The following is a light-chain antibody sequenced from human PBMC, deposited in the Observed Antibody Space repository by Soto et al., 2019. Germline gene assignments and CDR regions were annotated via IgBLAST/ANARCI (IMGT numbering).Light chain of an antibody. J-gene: IGLJ1*01. V-gene: IGLV2-14*01. Sequence: QSALTQPASVSGSPGQSITISCTGTSSDIGGFYYVSWYQHHPGKGPKLMIYEVSYRPSGISDRFSGSKSGNTASLTISGAQPEDDADYYCSSYTTNNTRVFGTGTKVTVL. CDR2: EVS. CDR1: SSDIGGFYY. CDR3: SSYTTNNTRV.